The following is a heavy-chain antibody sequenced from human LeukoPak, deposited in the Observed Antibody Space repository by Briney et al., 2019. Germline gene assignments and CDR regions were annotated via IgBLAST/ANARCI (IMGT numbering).Heavy chain of an antibody. CDR2: ISGSGGST. CDR3: AKTISGWYYFDY. J-gene: IGHJ4*02. V-gene: IGHV3-23*01. Sequence: PGGSLRLSCAASGFTFSSYAMSWVRQAPGKGLEWVSAISGSGGSTYYADSVKGRLTISRDNSKNTLYLQMNSLRAEDTAVYYCAKTISGWYYFDYWGQGTLVTVSS. CDR1: GFTFSSYA. D-gene: IGHD6-19*01.